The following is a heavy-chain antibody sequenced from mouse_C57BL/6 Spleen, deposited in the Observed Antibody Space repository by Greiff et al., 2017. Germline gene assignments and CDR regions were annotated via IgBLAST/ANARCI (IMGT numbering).Heavy chain of an antibody. J-gene: IGHJ4*01. D-gene: IGHD1-1*01. CDR2: ISSGSSTI. CDR1: GFTFSDYG. Sequence: EVKVVESGGGLVKPGGSLKLSCAASGFTFSDYGMHWVRQAPEKGLEWVAYISSGSSTIYYADTVKGRFTISRDNAKNTLFLQMTSLRSEDTAMYYGARKDGSSLYAMDYWGQGTSVTVSS. V-gene: IGHV5-17*01. CDR3: ARKDGSSLYAMDY.